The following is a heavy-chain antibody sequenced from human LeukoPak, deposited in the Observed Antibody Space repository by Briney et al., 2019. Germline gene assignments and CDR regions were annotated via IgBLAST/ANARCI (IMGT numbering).Heavy chain of an antibody. CDR1: GYTFTNYG. Sequence: ASVKVSCXASGYTFTNYGISWLRQAHGQGLGLMGWISVYNGNTNYAQKLQGRVTMTTDTSTSTAYMELRSLRSDDTAVYYCARTSVGAAAGTVDYGYWGQGTLVTVSS. D-gene: IGHD6-13*01. CDR2: ISVYNGNT. CDR3: ARTSVGAAAGTVDYGY. V-gene: IGHV1-18*04. J-gene: IGHJ4*02.